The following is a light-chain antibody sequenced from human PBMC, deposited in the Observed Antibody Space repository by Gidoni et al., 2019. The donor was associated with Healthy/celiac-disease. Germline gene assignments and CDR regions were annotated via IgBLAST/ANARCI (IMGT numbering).Light chain of an antibody. V-gene: IGKV1-NL1*01. CDR1: QAISNS. Sequence: DIQMTQSPSSLSASVGDRVTITCRASQAISNSLAWYQQKPGKAPKLLLYAASRLENGVPSRFSGSGSGTEYTLTISSLQPEDFATYYCQQYYTTWTFGQGTKVEIK. CDR3: QQYYTTWT. J-gene: IGKJ1*01. CDR2: AAS.